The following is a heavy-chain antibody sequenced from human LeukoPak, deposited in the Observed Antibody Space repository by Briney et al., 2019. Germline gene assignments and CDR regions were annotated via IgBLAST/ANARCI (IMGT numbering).Heavy chain of an antibody. CDR1: GFTFSSYG. Sequence: GGSLRLSCAASGFTFSSYGMHWVRQAPGKGLEWVAVISYDGSNKYYADSVKGRFTISRDNSKNTLYLQMNSPRAEDTAVYYCAKLLLSYSGSYVDYWGQGTLVTVSS. J-gene: IGHJ4*02. CDR3: AKLLLSYSGSYVDY. CDR2: ISYDGSNK. D-gene: IGHD1-26*01. V-gene: IGHV3-30*18.